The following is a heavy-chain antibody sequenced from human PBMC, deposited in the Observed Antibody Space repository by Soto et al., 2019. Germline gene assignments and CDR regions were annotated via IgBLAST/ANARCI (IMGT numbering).Heavy chain of an antibody. CDR1: GFTFSSYA. CDR2: ISGSGGST. Sequence: XMSLRLCCAASGFTFSSYAMSWVRQAPGKGLEWVSAISGSGGSTYYADSVKGRFTISRDNSKNTLYLQMNSLRAEDTAVYYCAKGKLRANYFDYWGQGTLVTVSS. J-gene: IGHJ4*02. V-gene: IGHV3-23*01. D-gene: IGHD1-7*01. CDR3: AKGKLRANYFDY.